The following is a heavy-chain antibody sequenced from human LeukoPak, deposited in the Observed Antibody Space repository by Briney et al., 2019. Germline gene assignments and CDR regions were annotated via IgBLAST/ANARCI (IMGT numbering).Heavy chain of an antibody. CDR3: ARKYYYGSGSYLSFDY. CDR2: ISSSRTK. V-gene: IGHV3-48*01. J-gene: IGHJ4*02. CDR1: GFNFSKNS. Sequence: GGSLRLSCAASGFNFSKNSMNWVRQAPGKGLEWVSYISSSRTKYYADSVKGRFTISRDNAKKSLYLQMNSLRAEDTAVYYCARKYYYGSGSYLSFDYWGQGTLVTVSS. D-gene: IGHD3-10*01.